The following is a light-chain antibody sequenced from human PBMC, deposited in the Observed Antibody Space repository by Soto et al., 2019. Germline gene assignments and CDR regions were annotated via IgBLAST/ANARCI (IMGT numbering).Light chain of an antibody. V-gene: IGKV1-9*01. CDR2: AAS. J-gene: IGKJ3*01. Sequence: IQLTQSPSSLSASVGDRVTITGRASQGISNSLAWYQQKAGKAPKLLIYAASTFQSGAPSSFSGSGSGTDFTLTISSLQPEDFATYDCLQFNTYPLTFGPGTKVDIK. CDR1: QGISNS. CDR3: LQFNTYPLT.